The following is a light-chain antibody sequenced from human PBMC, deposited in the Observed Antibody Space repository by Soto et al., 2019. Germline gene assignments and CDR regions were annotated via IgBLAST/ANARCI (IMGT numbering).Light chain of an antibody. J-gene: IGLJ2*01. V-gene: IGLV2-14*01. Sequence: QSVLTQPASVSGSPGQSITLSCTGTSSDVGGYNYVSWYHQHPGKAPKLMIYDVSNRPSGVSNRFSGSKSGNTASLTISGLQAEDEADYYCSSYTSSSTRVFGGGTKLTVL. CDR1: SSDVGGYNY. CDR3: SSYTSSSTRV. CDR2: DVS.